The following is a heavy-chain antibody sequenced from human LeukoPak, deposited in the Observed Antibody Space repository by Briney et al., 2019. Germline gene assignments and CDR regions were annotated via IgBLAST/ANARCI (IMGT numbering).Heavy chain of an antibody. J-gene: IGHJ4*02. CDR3: ARVRDYISTRRVFDF. Sequence: SQTLSLTCSVSGGSISSGGHYWSWIRHHPGKGLEWMGYIYYTGSTYYNPSLQSRVIISIDTSKNQFSLKLSSVTAANTALYFCARVRDYISTRRVFDFWGQGTLVTVSS. V-gene: IGHV4-31*03. D-gene: IGHD3-9*01. CDR2: IYYTGST. CDR1: GGSISSGGHY.